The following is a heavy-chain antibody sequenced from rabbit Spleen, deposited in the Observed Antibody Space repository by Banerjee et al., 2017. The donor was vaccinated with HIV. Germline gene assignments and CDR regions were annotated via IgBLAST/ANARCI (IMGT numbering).Heavy chain of an antibody. V-gene: IGHV1S40*01. CDR1: GFSFSAGYY. D-gene: IGHD7-1*01. J-gene: IGHJ6*01. CDR3: ARDTGTSFSSYGMDL. CDR2: AYAGSSGST. Sequence: QSLEESGGDLVKPGASLTLTCTASGFSFSAGYYMCWVRQAPGKGLEWVACAYAGSSGSTYSATWAKGRFTISKTSSTTVTLQMTSLTVADTATYFCARDTGTSFSSYGMDLWGQGTLVTVS.